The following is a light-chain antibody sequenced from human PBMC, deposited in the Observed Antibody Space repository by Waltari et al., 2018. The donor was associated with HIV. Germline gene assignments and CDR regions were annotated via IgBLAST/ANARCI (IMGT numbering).Light chain of an antibody. CDR3: YSYAGTSVL. CDR1: ISDVGGNKY. J-gene: IGLJ2*01. V-gene: IGLV2-11*01. Sequence: QSALTQPRSVSGSPGQSVSISCTGIISDVGGNKYVSWYQQYPGKAPKLILSGVNNRPSGVPDRFSGSKSGNTASRTISGLQAEDEADYFCYSYAGTSVLFGGGTKLTVL. CDR2: GVN.